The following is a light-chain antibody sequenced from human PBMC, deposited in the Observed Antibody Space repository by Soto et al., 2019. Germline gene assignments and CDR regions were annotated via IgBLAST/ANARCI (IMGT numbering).Light chain of an antibody. J-gene: IGKJ5*01. V-gene: IGKV3-20*01. Sequence: EIVLPQSQATLSLSPGERAPLSCRASRSLASSYLAWYQHKPGQAPRLLIYAASSRATGIPDRFIGSGSGTDFTLTISRLEPDDSAVYYCHHYDSSPPYTFGQGTRLEIK. CDR1: RSLASSY. CDR2: AAS. CDR3: HHYDSSPPYT.